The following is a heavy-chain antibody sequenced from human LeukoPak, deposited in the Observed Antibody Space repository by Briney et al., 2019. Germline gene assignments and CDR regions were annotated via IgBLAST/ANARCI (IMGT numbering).Heavy chain of an antibody. CDR3: AKDQSGTYYFDY. Sequence: PGGSLRLSCAASGFTFNNYAMHWVRQAPGKGLEWVAIISHNGGYNYYADSVKGRFTISRDSSKNTLYLQMNSLRAEDTAVYYCAKDQSGTYYFDYWGQGTLVTVSS. D-gene: IGHD1-26*01. CDR1: GFTFNNYA. CDR2: ISHNGGYN. J-gene: IGHJ4*02. V-gene: IGHV3-30*04.